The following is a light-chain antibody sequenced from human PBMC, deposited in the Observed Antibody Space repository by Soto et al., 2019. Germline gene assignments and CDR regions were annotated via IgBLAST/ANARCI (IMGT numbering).Light chain of an antibody. Sequence: DIQMTQSPSTLSASVGDRVTITCRASQSISSWLAWYQQKPGKAPKLLIYKASSIESGVPSRFSGSGSGTEFTLTISSVQPDDFATYCCQQYNSYPYTFGQGTKLEI. V-gene: IGKV1-5*03. J-gene: IGKJ2*01. CDR3: QQYNSYPYT. CDR2: KAS. CDR1: QSISSW.